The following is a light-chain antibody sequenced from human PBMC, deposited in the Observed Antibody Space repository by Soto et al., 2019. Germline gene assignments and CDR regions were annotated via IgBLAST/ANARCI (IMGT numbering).Light chain of an antibody. Sequence: DIQMTQSPSSLAASVGDRVTITCRASQSISRNLHWYQHKPGKAPKLLIYAASSLQNGVPSRFSRGGPGTEFTLSLSSLQPEDFRTDYCQQSYTTASITFGQGTRLETK. J-gene: IGKJ5*01. CDR1: QSISRN. CDR3: QQSYTTASIT. CDR2: AAS. V-gene: IGKV1-39*01.